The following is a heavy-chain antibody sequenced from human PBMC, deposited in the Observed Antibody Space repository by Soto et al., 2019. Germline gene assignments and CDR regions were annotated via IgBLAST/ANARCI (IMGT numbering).Heavy chain of an antibody. V-gene: IGHV2-5*02. J-gene: IGHJ4*02. CDR3: TQGYGGRSLY. CDR2: IYWDDTK. CDR1: GFSLTTDRVG. D-gene: IGHD1-26*01. Sequence: QITLKESGPPLVKPTQTLTLTCTFSGFSLTTDRVGVGWIRQPPGEALEWLAVIYWDDTKTYRPSLESRLTITKDTSKNQVALTVVSVDTVDTATYYCTQGYGGRSLYWGQGTLVTVSS.